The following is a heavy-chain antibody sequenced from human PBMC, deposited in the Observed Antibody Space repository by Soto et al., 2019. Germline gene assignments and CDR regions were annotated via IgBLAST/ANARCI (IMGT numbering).Heavy chain of an antibody. CDR3: SRDGAYSYGQRYYYYYGMDV. CDR1: GFTFSSYA. CDR2: ISYDGSNK. Sequence: PGGSLRLSCAASGFTFSSYAMHWVRQAPGKGLEWVAVISYDGSNKYYADSVKGRFTISRDNSKNTLCLQMNSLRAEDTAVYYCSRDGAYSYGQRYYYYYGMDVWGQGTTVTVSS. V-gene: IGHV3-30-3*01. D-gene: IGHD5-18*01. J-gene: IGHJ6*02.